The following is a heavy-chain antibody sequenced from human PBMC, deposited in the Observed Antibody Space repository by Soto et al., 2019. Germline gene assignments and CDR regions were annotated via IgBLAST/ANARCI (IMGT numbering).Heavy chain of an antibody. CDR2: ISSSSSTI. CDR1: GFTFSSYS. V-gene: IGHV3-48*02. D-gene: IGHD5-18*01. Sequence: GGSLRLSCAASGFTFSSYSMNWVRQAPGKGLEWVSYISSSSSTIYYADSVKGRFTISRDNAKNSLYLQMNSLRDEDTAVYYCVREVITDTAMDHSYYYYYGMDVWGQGTTVTVSS. CDR3: VREVITDTAMDHSYYYYYGMDV. J-gene: IGHJ6*02.